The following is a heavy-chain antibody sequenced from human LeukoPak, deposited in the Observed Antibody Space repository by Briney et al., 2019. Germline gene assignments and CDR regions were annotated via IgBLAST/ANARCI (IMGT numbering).Heavy chain of an antibody. J-gene: IGHJ4*02. CDR3: ARFSYYYDSSAKEY. CDR2: IKQDGSEI. D-gene: IGHD3-22*01. V-gene: IGHV3-7*01. CDR1: GFSFSNYW. Sequence: PGGSLRLSCEASGFSFSNYWMSWVRQAPGKGLEWVANIKQDGSEIYYVDSVKGRFTISRDNAKNSMYLQMNSLRAEDTAVYYCARFSYYYDSSAKEYWGQGTLVTVSS.